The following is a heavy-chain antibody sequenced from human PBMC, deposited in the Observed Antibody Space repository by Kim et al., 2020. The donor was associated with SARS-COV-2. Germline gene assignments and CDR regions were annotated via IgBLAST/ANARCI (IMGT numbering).Heavy chain of an antibody. CDR2: INHSGST. V-gene: IGHV4-34*01. D-gene: IGHD2-2*01. CDR3: ARAASRGYCSSTSCYRLYYYYGMDV. J-gene: IGHJ6*02. CDR1: GGSFSGYY. Sequence: SETLSLTCAVYGGSFSGYYWSWIRQPPGKGLEWIGEINHSGSTNYNPSLKSRVTISVDTSKNQFSLKLSSVTAADTAVYYCARAASRGYCSSTSCYRLYYYYGMDVWGQGTTVTVSS.